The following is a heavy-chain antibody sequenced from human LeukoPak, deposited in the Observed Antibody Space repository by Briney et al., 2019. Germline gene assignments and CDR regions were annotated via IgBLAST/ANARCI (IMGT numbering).Heavy chain of an antibody. Sequence: ASVKVSCKASGYTFTSYGISWVRQAPGQGLEWMGWISAYNGNTNYAQKLQGRVTITTDTSTSTAYMELRSLRSDDTAVYYCARRLASYYYDSSGYYGLDYWGQGTLVTVSS. D-gene: IGHD3-22*01. CDR3: ARRLASYYYDSSGYYGLDY. V-gene: IGHV1-18*01. CDR2: ISAYNGNT. CDR1: GYTFTSYG. J-gene: IGHJ4*02.